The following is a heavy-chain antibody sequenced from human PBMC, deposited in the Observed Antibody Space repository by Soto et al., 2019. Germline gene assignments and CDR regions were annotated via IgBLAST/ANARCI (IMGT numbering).Heavy chain of an antibody. D-gene: IGHD6-19*01. CDR1: GFTFSSYG. CDR2: ISYDGSNK. V-gene: IGHV3-30*18. J-gene: IGHJ5*02. Sequence: QVQLVESGGGVVQPGRSLRLSCAASGFTFSSYGMHWVRQAPGKGLEWVAIISYDGSNKYYADSVQGRFTISRDNSKNALYLQMNSLRAEDTAVYYCAKEGSSGWYLAGWFDPWGQGTLVTVSS. CDR3: AKEGSSGWYLAGWFDP.